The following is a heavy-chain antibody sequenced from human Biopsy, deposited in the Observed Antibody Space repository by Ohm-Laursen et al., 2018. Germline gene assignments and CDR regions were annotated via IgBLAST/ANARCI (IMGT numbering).Heavy chain of an antibody. Sequence: SAKASCKASRNTFATYHIHWRRQVPGHGLEWIGHINPHTGVTKYAQKFLDRITMTGDTSISTAYMDLSWLASADTGIYYWARPSGGVSTIGFDPWGQGTLVIVSS. J-gene: IGHJ5*02. CDR3: ARPSGGVSTIGFDP. D-gene: IGHD5/OR15-5a*01. CDR1: RNTFATYH. CDR2: INPHTGVT. V-gene: IGHV1-2*05.